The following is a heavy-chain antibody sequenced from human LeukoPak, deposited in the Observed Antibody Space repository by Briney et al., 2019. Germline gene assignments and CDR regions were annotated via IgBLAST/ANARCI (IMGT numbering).Heavy chain of an antibody. CDR2: IDPSDSYT. D-gene: IGHD6-13*01. CDR3: ARNPLEYSSSWYRDY. Sequence: GESLKISCKGSGYSFTSYWISWVRQMPGKGLEWMGRIDPSDSYTNYSPFFQGHVTISADKSISTAYLQWSSLKASDTAMYYCARNPLEYSSSWYRDYWGQGTLVTVSS. J-gene: IGHJ4*02. CDR1: GYSFTSYW. V-gene: IGHV5-10-1*01.